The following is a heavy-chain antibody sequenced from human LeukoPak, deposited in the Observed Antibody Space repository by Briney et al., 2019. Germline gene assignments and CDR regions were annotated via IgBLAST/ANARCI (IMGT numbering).Heavy chain of an antibody. Sequence: SETLSLTCTVSGGSISSSSYYWGWIRQPPGKGLEWIGSIYYSGSTYYNPSLKSRVTISVDTSKNQFSLKLSSVTAADTAVYYCARHAATKSDIVVVPAAFSYWGQGTLVTVSS. CDR3: ARHAATKSDIVVVPAAFSY. J-gene: IGHJ4*02. CDR1: GGSISSSSYY. CDR2: IYYSGST. D-gene: IGHD2-2*01. V-gene: IGHV4-39*01.